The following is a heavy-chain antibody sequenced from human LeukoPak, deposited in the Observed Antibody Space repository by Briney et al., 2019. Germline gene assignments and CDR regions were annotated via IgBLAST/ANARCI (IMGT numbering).Heavy chain of an antibody. D-gene: IGHD2-21*01. CDR3: ARQEFIPVVSPPQYYFDY. Sequence: PSETLSLTCTVSGGSISSSSYYWGWIRQPPGKGLEWIGTVYYSGSTYYNPSLKSRVTISVDTSKNQFSLKLSSVTAADTAVYYCARQEFIPVVSPPQYYFDYWGQGTLVTVSS. CDR2: VYYSGST. CDR1: GGSISSSSYY. J-gene: IGHJ4*02. V-gene: IGHV4-39*01.